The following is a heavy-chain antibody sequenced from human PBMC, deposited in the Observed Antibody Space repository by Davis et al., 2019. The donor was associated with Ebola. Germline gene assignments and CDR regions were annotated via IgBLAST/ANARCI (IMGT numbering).Heavy chain of an antibody. CDR3: AAALSKRGYSYGYRLDY. V-gene: IGHV1-3*01. Sequence: ASVKVSCKASGYTFINYAIHWVRQAPGQRLEWMGWINAGDGKIIYSENFQGRLTITRDMSTSTAYMELSSLRSEDTAVYYCAAALSKRGYSYGYRLDYWGQGTLVTVSS. CDR1: GYTFINYA. D-gene: IGHD5-18*01. CDR2: INAGDGKI. J-gene: IGHJ4*02.